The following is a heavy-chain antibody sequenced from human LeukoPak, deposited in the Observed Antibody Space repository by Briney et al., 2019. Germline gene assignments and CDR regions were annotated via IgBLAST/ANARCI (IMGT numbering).Heavy chain of an antibody. CDR3: ARESGRATQGDDAFDI. D-gene: IGHD1-26*01. J-gene: IGHJ3*02. CDR1: GGSISSYY. CDR2: IYYSGNS. Sequence: SETLSLTCTVSGGSISSYYWSWIRQPLGKGLEWIGYIYYSGNSNYNPSLKSRVTVSVDMSKNQFSLKLSSVTAADTAVYYCARESGRATQGDDAFDIWGQGTMVTVSS. V-gene: IGHV4-59*01.